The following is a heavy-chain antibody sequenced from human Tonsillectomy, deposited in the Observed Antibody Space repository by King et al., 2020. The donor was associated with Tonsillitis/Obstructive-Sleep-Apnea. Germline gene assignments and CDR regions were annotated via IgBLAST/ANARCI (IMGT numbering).Heavy chain of an antibody. D-gene: IGHD2-15*01. CDR1: VFTFSSYG. CDR3: ARVDCSGGSCYHDY. Sequence: QLVQSGGGVVQPGRSLRLSCAASVFTFSSYGMHWVRQAPGKGLEWVAVIWYDGSNKYYADSVKGRFTISRDNSKNTLYLQMNSLRAEDTAVYYCARVDCSGGSCYHDYWGQGTLVTVSS. CDR2: IWYDGSNK. V-gene: IGHV3-33*01. J-gene: IGHJ4*02.